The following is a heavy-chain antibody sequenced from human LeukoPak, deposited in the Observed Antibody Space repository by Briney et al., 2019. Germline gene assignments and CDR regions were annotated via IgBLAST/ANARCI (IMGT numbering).Heavy chain of an antibody. D-gene: IGHD1-1*01. V-gene: IGHV4-39*01. J-gene: IGHJ4*02. Sequence: PGGSLLLSCAASGFRFSNYAMSGVRPPPGKGLEGFGSIYYSGSTYYNPSLKSRVTVSVDTSKNQFSLKLSSVTAADTAVYYCARQVQGVIRPDYWGQGTLVTVSS. CDR3: ARQVQGVIRPDY. CDR2: IYYSGST. CDR1: GFRFSNYA.